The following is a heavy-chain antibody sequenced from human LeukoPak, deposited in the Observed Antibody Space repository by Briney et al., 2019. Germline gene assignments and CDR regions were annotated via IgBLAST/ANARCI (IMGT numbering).Heavy chain of an antibody. CDR2: IYYSGST. CDR1: GGSISSTSYY. V-gene: IGHV4-61*01. D-gene: IGHD4-17*01. J-gene: IGHJ4*02. CDR3: ARLVSTTAYYFDY. Sequence: SETLSLTCTVSGGSISSTSYYWSWIRQPPGKGLEWIGYIYYSGSTNYNPSLKSRVTISVDTSKNQFSLKLSSVTAADTAVYYCARLVSTTAYYFDYWGQGTLVTVSS.